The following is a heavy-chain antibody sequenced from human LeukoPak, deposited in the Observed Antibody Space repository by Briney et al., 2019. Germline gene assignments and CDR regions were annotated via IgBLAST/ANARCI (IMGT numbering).Heavy chain of an antibody. CDR1: GGSISGYY. CDR2: IYYTGST. V-gene: IGHV4-59*01. CDR3: VRSKSGTYGWFDP. Sequence: SETLSLTCTVSGGSISGYYWSWIRQPPGKGLEWRGYIYYTGSTNYNPSLKSRVIISVDTSKNQFSLKVSSVTAADTAVYYCVRSKSGTYGWFDPWGQGTLVTVSS. J-gene: IGHJ5*02. D-gene: IGHD4-17*01.